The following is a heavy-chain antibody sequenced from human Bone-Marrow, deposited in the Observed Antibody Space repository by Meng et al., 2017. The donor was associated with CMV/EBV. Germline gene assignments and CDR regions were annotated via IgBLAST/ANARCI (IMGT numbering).Heavy chain of an antibody. CDR2: IYSGGST. CDR3: ARTGNWFDP. Sequence: GESLKISCAASGFTVSSNSMSWVRQAPGKGLEWVSVIYSGGSTYYADSVKGRFTISRDNSKNTLYLQMNSLRAEDTAVYYCARTGNWFDPWGQGTLVTVSS. J-gene: IGHJ5*02. V-gene: IGHV3-66*02. CDR1: GFTVSSNS. D-gene: IGHD3-10*01.